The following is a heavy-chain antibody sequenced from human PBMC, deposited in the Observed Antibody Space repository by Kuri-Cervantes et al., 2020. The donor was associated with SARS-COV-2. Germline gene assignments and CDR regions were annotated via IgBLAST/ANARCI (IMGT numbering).Heavy chain of an antibody. D-gene: IGHD7-27*01. V-gene: IGHV1-3*02. CDR1: GYTFTSYA. CDR3: ARGARKLGSGHAFDI. J-gene: IGHJ3*02. CDR2: SNAGNGNT. Sequence: ASVKVSCKASGYTFTSYAMHWVRQAPGQRLEWMGWSNAGNGNTKYSQEFQGRVTITRDTSASTAYMELSRLRSDDTAVYYCARGARKLGSGHAFDIWGQGTMVTVSS.